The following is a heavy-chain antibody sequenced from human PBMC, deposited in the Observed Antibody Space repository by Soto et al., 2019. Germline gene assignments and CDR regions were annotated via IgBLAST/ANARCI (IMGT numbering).Heavy chain of an antibody. Sequence: ASVKVSCKASRYTFTGYYIHWVRQAPGQGLEWMGWINPNSGGTNYAQKFQVWVTMTRDTSISTAYMELSGLRSDDTAVYYCARASCISTSCLSYGMDVWGQGTTVTVSS. J-gene: IGHJ6*02. CDR1: RYTFTGYY. CDR2: INPNSGGT. V-gene: IGHV1-2*04. D-gene: IGHD2-2*01. CDR3: ARASCISTSCLSYGMDV.